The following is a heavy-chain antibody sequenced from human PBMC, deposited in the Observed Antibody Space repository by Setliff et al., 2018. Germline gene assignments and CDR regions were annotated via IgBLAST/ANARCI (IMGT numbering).Heavy chain of an antibody. J-gene: IGHJ4*02. Sequence: ASVKVSCKASGGTFSSYAISWVRQAPGQGLEWMGRISPNSGGTNYAQKFQGRVTMTRDTSISTAYMELSRLTSDDTAVYYCAKDGGEVYWGQGTLVTVS. CDR2: ISPNSGGT. CDR1: GGTFSSYA. D-gene: IGHD2-21*01. CDR3: AKDGGEVY. V-gene: IGHV1-2*06.